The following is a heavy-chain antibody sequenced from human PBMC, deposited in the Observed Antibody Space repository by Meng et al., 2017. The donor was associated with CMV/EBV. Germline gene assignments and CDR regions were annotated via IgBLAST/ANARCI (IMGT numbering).Heavy chain of an antibody. CDR1: GFTFSSEA. V-gene: IGHV3-30-3*02. CDR3: AKTNDLDS. Sequence: GGSLRLSCGASGFTFSSEAMHWVRQAPGKGLQWVAGISYDGINKNYADSVKGRFTISRDNSRNPLSLQMNSLTIYDTAVYYCAKTNDLDSWGQGTLVTVSS. J-gene: IGHJ4*02. CDR2: ISYDGINK.